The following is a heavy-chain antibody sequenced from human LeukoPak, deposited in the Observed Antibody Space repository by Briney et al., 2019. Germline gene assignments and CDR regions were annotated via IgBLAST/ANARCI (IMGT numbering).Heavy chain of an antibody. CDR1: GFTFRSYA. CDR2: ISYDGSNK. CDR3: ARKRLVIPNWFDP. V-gene: IGHV3-30-3*01. D-gene: IGHD2-21*01. Sequence: GGSLRLSCAASGFTFRSYAMHWVLQAPGKGLVGVGVISYDGSNKYYADSVKRRFTISRDNSKNTLYLQMNSLRADDTAVYYCARKRLVIPNWFDPWGQGTLVTVSS. J-gene: IGHJ5*02.